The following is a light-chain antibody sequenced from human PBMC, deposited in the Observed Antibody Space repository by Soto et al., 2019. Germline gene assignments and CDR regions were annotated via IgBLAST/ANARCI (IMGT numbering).Light chain of an antibody. CDR3: HQYCSSPRT. Sequence: EIVLTQSPGTLSLSPGERATLSCRASQSVIRSYLAWYQQKPGQAPRLIIYGASSRATGIPDRFSGSGSGTDFPLTITILEPEDFAVYYCHQYCSSPRTFGGGTKVQIK. J-gene: IGKJ4*01. CDR2: GAS. V-gene: IGKV3-20*01. CDR1: QSVIRSY.